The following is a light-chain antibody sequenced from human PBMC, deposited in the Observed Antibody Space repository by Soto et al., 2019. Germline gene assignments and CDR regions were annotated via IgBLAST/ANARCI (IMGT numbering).Light chain of an antibody. V-gene: IGKV3-15*01. CDR1: QSVSSN. CDR3: QQYNNRPPFT. Sequence: EIVMTQSPATLSVSPGERATLSCRASQSVSSNLAWYQQKPGQAPRLLIYGASTRATGIPARFSGSGSGTEFTLTISSLQSEDFAVYYWQQYNNRPPFTFGPGTKVDIK. CDR2: GAS. J-gene: IGKJ3*01.